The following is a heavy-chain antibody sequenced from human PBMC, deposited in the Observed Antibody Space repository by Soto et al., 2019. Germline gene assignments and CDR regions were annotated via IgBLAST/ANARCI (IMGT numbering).Heavy chain of an antibody. D-gene: IGHD3-16*02. J-gene: IGHJ4*02. CDR1: GGSISSSSYY. CDR3: ASLRLGELSLGGYFGC. CDR2: IYYSGST. Sequence: SETLSLTCTVSGGSISSSSYYWGWIRQPPGKGLEWIGSIYYSGSTYYNPSLKSRVTISVDTSKNQFSLKLSSVTAADTAVYYCASLRLGELSLGGYFGCWGQGNRVAVSS. V-gene: IGHV4-39*01.